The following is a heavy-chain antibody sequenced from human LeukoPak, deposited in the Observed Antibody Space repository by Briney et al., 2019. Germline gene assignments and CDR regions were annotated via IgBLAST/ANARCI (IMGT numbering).Heavy chain of an antibody. Sequence: GGSLRLSCAASGFTVSSNYMSWVRQAPGKGLEWVSVIYSGGSTYYADSVKGRFTISRDNSKNTLYLQMNSLRAEDTAVYYCARVSSINYDSGFDYWGQGTLVTVSS. J-gene: IGHJ4*02. CDR3: ARVSSINYDSGFDY. V-gene: IGHV3-66*01. CDR2: IYSGGST. D-gene: IGHD3-22*01. CDR1: GFTVSSNY.